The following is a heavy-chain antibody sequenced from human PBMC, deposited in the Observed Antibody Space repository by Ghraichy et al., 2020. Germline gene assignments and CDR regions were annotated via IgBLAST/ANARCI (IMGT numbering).Heavy chain of an antibody. D-gene: IGHD3-22*01. CDR3: ARVGNYYDSSGYSADYFDY. CDR1: GGSISSGGYS. CDR2: IYYSGST. V-gene: IGHV4-30-4*07. J-gene: IGHJ4*02. Sequence: TLSLTCAVSGGSISSGGYSWSWIRQPPGKGLEWIGYIYYSGSTYYNPSLKSRVTISVDTSKNQFSLKLSSVTAADTAVYYCARVGNYYDSSGYSADYFDYWGQGTLVTVSS.